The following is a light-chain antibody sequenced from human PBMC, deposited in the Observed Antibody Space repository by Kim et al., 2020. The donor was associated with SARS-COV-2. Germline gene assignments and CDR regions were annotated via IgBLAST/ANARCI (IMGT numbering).Light chain of an antibody. CDR2: LDSDGSH. CDR3: QTWDTGVRL. J-gene: IGLJ3*02. Sequence: QPVLTQSPSASASLGASVKLTCTLSSGHSSYAIAWHQQQPEKGPRFLMKLDSDGSHNKGDGIPDRFSGSSSGAERYLTISSLQSEYEADYYCQTWDTGVRLFGGGTQLTVL. CDR1: SGHSSYA. V-gene: IGLV4-69*01.